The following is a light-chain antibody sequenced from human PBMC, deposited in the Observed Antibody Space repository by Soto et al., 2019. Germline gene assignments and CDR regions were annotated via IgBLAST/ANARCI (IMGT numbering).Light chain of an antibody. V-gene: IGKV1-33*01. CDR1: HDIKKY. CDR3: QRYDSLPPA. J-gene: IGKJ5*01. CDR2: DAS. Sequence: DIQMTQSPSSLSASVGDRVTITCQASHDIKKYLNWYQEKPGKAPKLLIYDASNLQTGVPSRFSVSGSGTHFTFTITSLQPEDIATYYCQRYDSLPPAFGKGTRLDIK.